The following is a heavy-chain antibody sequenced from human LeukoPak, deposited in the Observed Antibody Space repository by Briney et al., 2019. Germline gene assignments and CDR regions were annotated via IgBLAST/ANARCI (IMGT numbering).Heavy chain of an antibody. CDR3: AREHGTDWAFDI. V-gene: IGHV3-30-3*01. CDR1: GFTFSSYA. D-gene: IGHD3-9*01. Sequence: SGGSLRLSCAASGFTFSSYAMHWVRQAPGKGLEWVAVISYDGSNKYYADSVKGRFTISRDNSKNTLYLQMNSLRAEDTAVYYCAREHGTDWAFDIWGQGTMVTVSS. J-gene: IGHJ3*02. CDR2: ISYDGSNK.